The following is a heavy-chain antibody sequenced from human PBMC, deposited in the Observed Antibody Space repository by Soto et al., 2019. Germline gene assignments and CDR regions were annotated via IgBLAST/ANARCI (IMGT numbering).Heavy chain of an antibody. CDR1: GFTFSSYG. CDR3: ARSYYDSSGYHDY. Sequence: QVQLVESGGGVVQPGRPLRLSCAASGFTFSSYGMHWVRQAPGKGLEWVAVIWYDGSNKYYADSVKGRFTISRDNSKNRLYRQMNSLRAEDTAVYYCARSYYDSSGYHDYWGQGTLVTVSS. J-gene: IGHJ4*02. V-gene: IGHV3-33*01. CDR2: IWYDGSNK. D-gene: IGHD3-22*01.